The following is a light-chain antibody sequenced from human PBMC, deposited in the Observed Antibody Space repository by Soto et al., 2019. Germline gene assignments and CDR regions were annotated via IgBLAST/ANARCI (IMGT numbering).Light chain of an antibody. CDR3: QQYNNWPRT. CDR1: QSVSSD. V-gene: IGKV3-15*01. CDR2: GAS. Sequence: EIVLTPSQGTLSLSPGERSPLSCRASQSVSSDLAWYNQKPGQAPRLLIYGASTRATGIPARFSGSGSGKEFTITINSLQYEDFEVYYCQQYNNWPRTCGQGPKVDIK. J-gene: IGKJ1*01.